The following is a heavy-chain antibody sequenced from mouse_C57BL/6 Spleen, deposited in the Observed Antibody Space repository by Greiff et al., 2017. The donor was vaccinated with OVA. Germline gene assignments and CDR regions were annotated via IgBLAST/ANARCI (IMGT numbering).Heavy chain of an antibody. CDR1: GYAFSSSW. Sequence: QVQLQQSGPELVKPGASVKISCKASGYAFSSSWMNWVKPRPGKGLEWIGRIYPGDGDTNYNGKFKGKATLTADKSSSTAYMQLSSLTSEDSAVYFCASYDYDDAMDYWGQGTSGTVSS. CDR3: ASYDYDDAMDY. J-gene: IGHJ4*01. V-gene: IGHV1-82*01. D-gene: IGHD2-4*01. CDR2: IYPGDGDT.